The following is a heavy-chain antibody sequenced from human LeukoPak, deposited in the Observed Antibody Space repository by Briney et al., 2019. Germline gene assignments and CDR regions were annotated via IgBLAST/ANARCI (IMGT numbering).Heavy chain of an antibody. V-gene: IGHV4-59*01. Sequence: SETLSLTCTVSGGSISGYYWSWIRQPPGKRLEWIGFIYYSGSTNYNPSLKGRVTISLDASKNQFSLELSSVTAADTAVYYCARRNRGTYYFDYWGQGTLVTVSS. J-gene: IGHJ4*02. CDR1: GGSISGYY. D-gene: IGHD1/OR15-1a*01. CDR3: ARRNRGTYYFDY. CDR2: IYYSGST.